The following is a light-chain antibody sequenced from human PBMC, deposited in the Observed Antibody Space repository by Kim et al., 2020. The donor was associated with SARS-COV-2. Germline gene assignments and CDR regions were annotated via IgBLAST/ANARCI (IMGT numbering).Light chain of an antibody. V-gene: IGLV2-11*01. CDR2: DVN. CDR1: SSDVGGHNY. CDR3: CSYAGNYSMV. J-gene: IGLJ3*02. Sequence: QSVLTQPRSVSGTPGQSVTISCTGTSSDVGGHNYVSWYQQHPAKASQLMIYDVNKRPSGVPDRFSASESGKTASLTISGLQAEDEADYYCCSYAGNYSMVFAGGTELTFL.